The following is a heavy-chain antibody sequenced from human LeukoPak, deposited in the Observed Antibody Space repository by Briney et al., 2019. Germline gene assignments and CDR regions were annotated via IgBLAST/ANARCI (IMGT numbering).Heavy chain of an antibody. CDR2: IRYDGSNK. D-gene: IGHD1-7*01. CDR3: AKDKKLELRGYYYMDV. J-gene: IGHJ6*03. Sequence: GGSLRLSCAASGFTFSSYGMHWVRQAPGKGLEWVAFIRYDGSNKYYADSVKGRFTISRDNSKNTLYLQMNSLRAEDTAVYYCAKDKKLELRGYYYMDVWGKGTTVTVSS. CDR1: GFTFSSYG. V-gene: IGHV3-30*02.